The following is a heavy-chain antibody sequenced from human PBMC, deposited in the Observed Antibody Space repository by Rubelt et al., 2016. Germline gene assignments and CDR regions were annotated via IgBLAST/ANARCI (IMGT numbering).Heavy chain of an antibody. D-gene: IGHD2-2*01. J-gene: IGHJ5*02. CDR1: GGPISSYY. CDR2: IYDSGST. V-gene: IGHV4-59*12. CDR3: ARIDCSSTSCYFVDP. Sequence: QVQLQESGPGLVKPSETLSLTCIVSGGPISSYYWSWIRQSPGKGLEWIGYIYDSGSTNYNPYLKSRVTISVDTSKYQFSLKLSSVTAADTAVYYCARIDCSSTSCYFVDPWGQGTLVTVSS.